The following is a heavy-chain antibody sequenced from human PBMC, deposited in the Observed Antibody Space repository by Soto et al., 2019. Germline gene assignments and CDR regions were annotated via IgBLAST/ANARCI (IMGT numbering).Heavy chain of an antibody. D-gene: IGHD3-10*01. J-gene: IGHJ4*02. V-gene: IGHV4-30-4*01. CDR1: GGPIKTGDYY. Sequence: KTSETLSLTCNVCGGPIKTGDYYWNWIRQPPGKGLEWIGYVFYSGATNYSPSLKSRAAISMDTSKNQFSLSLTSVTAADTAVYYCARAGFSYGHLLFWGQGIRVTVSS. CDR2: VFYSGAT. CDR3: ARAGFSYGHLLF.